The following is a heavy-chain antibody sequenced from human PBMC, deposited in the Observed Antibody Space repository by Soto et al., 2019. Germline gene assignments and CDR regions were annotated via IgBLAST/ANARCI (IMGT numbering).Heavy chain of an antibody. D-gene: IGHD3-22*01. J-gene: IGHJ4*02. Sequence: SLRLSCAASGFTFDDYAMHWVLQAPGKGLEWVSGISWNSGSIGYADSVKGRFTISRDNAKNSLYLQMNSLRAEDPALYYCAKSPVDYYDSSGYYYDYWGQGTLVTVSS. V-gene: IGHV3-9*01. CDR1: GFTFDDYA. CDR2: ISWNSGSI. CDR3: AKSPVDYYDSSGYYYDY.